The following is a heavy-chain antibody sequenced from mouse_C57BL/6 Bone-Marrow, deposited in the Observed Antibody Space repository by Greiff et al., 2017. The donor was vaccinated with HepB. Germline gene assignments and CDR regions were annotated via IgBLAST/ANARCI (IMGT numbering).Heavy chain of an antibody. D-gene: IGHD1-1*01. Sequence: DVQLQESGAELVKPGASVKLSCTASGFNIKDYYMHWVKQRTEQGLEWIGRIDPEDGETKYDPKFQGKATITADTSSNTAYLQLSSLTSEDTAVYYCASGSSYWYFDVWGTGTTVTVSS. CDR1: GFNIKDYY. V-gene: IGHV14-2*01. J-gene: IGHJ1*03. CDR3: ASGSSYWYFDV. CDR2: IDPEDGET.